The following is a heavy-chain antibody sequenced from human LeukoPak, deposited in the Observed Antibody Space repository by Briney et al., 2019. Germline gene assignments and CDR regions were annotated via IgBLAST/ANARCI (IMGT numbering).Heavy chain of an antibody. CDR3: TRGHHSGSYFPPDY. CDR1: GFTFSNYW. CDR2: INTDGSST. D-gene: IGHD1-26*01. Sequence: GGSLRLSCAASGFTFSNYWMLWVRQAPGKGLVWVSRINTDGSSTSYADSVKGRITISRDNAKNTLYLQMNSLRADDTAVYYCTRGHHSGSYFPPDYWGQGTRVTVSS. V-gene: IGHV3-74*01. J-gene: IGHJ4*02.